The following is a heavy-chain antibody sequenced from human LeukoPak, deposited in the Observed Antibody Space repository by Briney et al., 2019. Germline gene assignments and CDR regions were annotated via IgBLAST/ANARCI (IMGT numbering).Heavy chain of an antibody. D-gene: IGHD3-3*01. CDR1: GGTFSSYA. J-gene: IGHJ6*03. V-gene: IGHV1-69*05. CDR2: IIPIFGTA. Sequence: SVKVSCKASGGTFSSYAISWVRQAPGQGLEWMGGIIPIFGTANYAQKFQGRVTITTDESTSTAYMELSSLRSEDTAVYYCARSGDTIFGVVDYPDYYYMDVWGKGTTVTVSS. CDR3: ARSGDTIFGVVDYPDYYYMDV.